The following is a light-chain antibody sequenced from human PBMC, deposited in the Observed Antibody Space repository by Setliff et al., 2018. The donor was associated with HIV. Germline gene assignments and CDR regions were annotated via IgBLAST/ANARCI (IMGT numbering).Light chain of an antibody. CDR1: QSIGNW. Sequence: DIQMTQSPFTLSASVRDRVSITCRASQSIGNWLAWYQQKPGKAPEVLIYRASILGTGVPSRFSGSGSGTEFTLTITSLQPDDFATYYCQHYNSYSGTFGQGTKVDIK. CDR3: QHYNSYSGT. CDR2: RAS. V-gene: IGKV1-5*03. J-gene: IGKJ1*01.